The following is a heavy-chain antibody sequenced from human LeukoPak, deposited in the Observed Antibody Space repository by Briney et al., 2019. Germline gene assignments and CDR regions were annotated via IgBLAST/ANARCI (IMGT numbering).Heavy chain of an antibody. CDR1: GYTFTSYG. J-gene: IGHJ4*02. D-gene: IGHD4-4*01. CDR3: ARDLGYSTPHGFDY. CDR2: ISAYNGNT. Sequence: ASVKVSCKASGYTFTSYGISWVRQAPGQGLEWMGWISAYNGNTNYAQKLRGRVTMTTDTSTSTAYMELRSLRSDDTAVYYCARDLGYSTPHGFDYWGQGTLVTVSS. V-gene: IGHV1-18*01.